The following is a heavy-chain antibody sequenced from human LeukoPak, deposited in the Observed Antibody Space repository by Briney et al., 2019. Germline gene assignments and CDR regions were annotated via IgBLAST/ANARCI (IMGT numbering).Heavy chain of an antibody. CDR2: ISSSSSYT. Sequence: GGYLRLSCAASGFTFSDYYMSWIRQAPGKGLEWVSYISSSSSYTNYADSVKGRFTISRDNAKNSLYLQMNSLRAEDTAVYYCATTVAGTVEYFQHWGQGTLVTVSS. V-gene: IGHV3-11*06. J-gene: IGHJ1*01. CDR3: ATTVAGTVEYFQH. CDR1: GFTFSDYY. D-gene: IGHD6-19*01.